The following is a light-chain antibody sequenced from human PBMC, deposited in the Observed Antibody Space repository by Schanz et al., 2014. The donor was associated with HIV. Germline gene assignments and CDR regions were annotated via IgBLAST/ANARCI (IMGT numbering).Light chain of an antibody. J-gene: IGKJ2*02. V-gene: IGKV3-15*01. Sequence: EIVMTQSPATLSVSPGERATLSCRASQSVSSNLAWYQQKPGQPPRLLLYGASTRATGVPARFSGSGSGTDFTLTISNLQSEDFATYYCQQSYSTPCTFGQGTKLEIK. CDR2: GAS. CDR3: QQSYSTPCT. CDR1: QSVSSN.